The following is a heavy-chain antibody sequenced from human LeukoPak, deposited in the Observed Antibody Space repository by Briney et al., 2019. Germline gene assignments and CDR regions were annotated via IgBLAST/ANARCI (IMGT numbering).Heavy chain of an antibody. CDR2: ISSSSSYI. J-gene: IGHJ6*03. V-gene: IGHV3-21*01. CDR3: ARDLYGSGSYYPYYYMDV. Sequence: PGGSLRLSCAASGFTFSSYEMNWVRQAPGKGLEWVSSISSSSSYIYYADSVKGRFTISRDNAKNSLYLQMNSLRAEDTAVYYCARDLYGSGSYYPYYYMDVWGKGTTVTISS. D-gene: IGHD3-10*01. CDR1: GFTFSSYE.